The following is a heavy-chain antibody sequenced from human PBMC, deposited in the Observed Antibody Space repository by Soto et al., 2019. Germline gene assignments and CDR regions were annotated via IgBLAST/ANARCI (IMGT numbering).Heavy chain of an antibody. Sequence: QVQLVQSGAEVKKPGSSVKVSCKASGGTFSSYAISWVRQAPGQGLEWMGGIIPIFGTANYAQKFQGRVTITADKSTITAYMELSSLRSEDTAVYYCARPGLRQNYYYYGMDVWGQGTTVTVSS. D-gene: IGHD6-25*01. J-gene: IGHJ6*02. V-gene: IGHV1-69*06. CDR3: ARPGLRQNYYYYGMDV. CDR2: IIPIFGTA. CDR1: GGTFSSYA.